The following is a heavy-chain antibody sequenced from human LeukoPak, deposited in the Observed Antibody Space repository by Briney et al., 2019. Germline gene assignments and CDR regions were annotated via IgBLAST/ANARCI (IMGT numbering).Heavy chain of an antibody. D-gene: IGHD3-3*01. CDR2: INPNSGGT. V-gene: IGHV1-2*02. J-gene: IGHJ5*02. Sequence: ASVKVSCRASGYTFTGYYMHWVRQAPGQGLEWMGWINPNSGGTKYAQKFQGRVTMTRDTSIGTAYMELTSLRSDDTAVYYCARGVAMYSLEFDPWGQGTLVTVSS. CDR1: GYTFTGYY. CDR3: ARGVAMYSLEFDP.